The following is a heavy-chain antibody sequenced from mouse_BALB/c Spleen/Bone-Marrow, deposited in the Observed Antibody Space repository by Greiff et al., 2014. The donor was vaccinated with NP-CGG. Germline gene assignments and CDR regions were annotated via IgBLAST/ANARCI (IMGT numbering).Heavy chain of an antibody. Sequence: VQLQQSGAELVKPGASVKLSCTASGFNIKDTYMHWVKQRPEQGLEWIGRIHPANGNTKYDPKFQGKATITADTSSNTAYLQLSSLTSEDTAVYYCAIYYYGSSGFAYWGQGTLVTVSA. CDR1: GFNIKDTY. CDR3: AIYYYGSSGFAY. V-gene: IGHV14-3*02. J-gene: IGHJ3*01. D-gene: IGHD1-1*01. CDR2: IHPANGNT.